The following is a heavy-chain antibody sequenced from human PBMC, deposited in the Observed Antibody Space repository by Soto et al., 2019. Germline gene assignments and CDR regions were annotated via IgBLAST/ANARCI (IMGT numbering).Heavy chain of an antibody. CDR3: ARVSYYYDSSGYSSPDDAFDI. D-gene: IGHD3-22*01. Sequence: QVPLVQSGAEVKKPGASVKVSCKASGYTFTSYAMHWVRQAPGQRLEWMGWINAGNGNTKYSQKFQCRVTITRDTSASTAYMELGSLRSEDTAVYYCARVSYYYDSSGYSSPDDAFDIWGQGKMVTVSS. CDR1: GYTFTSYA. J-gene: IGHJ3*02. V-gene: IGHV1-3*01. CDR2: INAGNGNT.